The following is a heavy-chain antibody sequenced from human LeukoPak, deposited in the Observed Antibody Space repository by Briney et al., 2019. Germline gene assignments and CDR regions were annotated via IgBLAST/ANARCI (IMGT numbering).Heavy chain of an antibody. CDR1: GYTFTSYG. CDR2: ISSYNGNT. CDR3: ARVGSCDSGGDCYFGRYYYYYYGMDV. J-gene: IGHJ6*02. Sequence: GASVKVSCKASGYTFTSYGISWVRQAPGQGLEWMGWISSYNGNTNYAQKLQGRATMTTDTSTSTAYMELRSLRSDDTAVYYCARVGSCDSGGDCYFGRYYYYYYGMDVWGQGTTVTVSS. D-gene: IGHD2-21*02. V-gene: IGHV1-18*01.